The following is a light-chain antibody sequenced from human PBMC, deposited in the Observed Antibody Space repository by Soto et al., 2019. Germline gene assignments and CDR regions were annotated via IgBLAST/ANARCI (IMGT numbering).Light chain of an antibody. V-gene: IGKV1-39*01. Sequence: IQMTQSPSSLPASVGDRVTITCRASHGIITYLNWYQHKPGKAPKLLIYAASSLQSGVPSRFSGSGSGTEFTLTISSLQPEDFATYYCQQSYIVPLTFGQGTKVEIK. CDR3: QQSYIVPLT. J-gene: IGKJ1*01. CDR1: HGIITY. CDR2: AAS.